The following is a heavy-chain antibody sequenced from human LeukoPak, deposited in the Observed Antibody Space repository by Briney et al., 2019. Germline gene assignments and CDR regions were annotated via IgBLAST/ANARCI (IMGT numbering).Heavy chain of an antibody. CDR3: ARAYCSGGSCYSFDY. CDR2: INPNSGGT. Sequence: ASVKASCKASGYTFTGYYMHCVRQAPGHGLEWMGWINPNSGGTNYAQKFQGRVTMTRDTSISTAYVEMSRLRSDDTAVYYCARAYCSGGSCYSFDYWGQGTLVTVSS. V-gene: IGHV1-2*02. CDR1: GYTFTGYY. J-gene: IGHJ4*02. D-gene: IGHD2-15*01.